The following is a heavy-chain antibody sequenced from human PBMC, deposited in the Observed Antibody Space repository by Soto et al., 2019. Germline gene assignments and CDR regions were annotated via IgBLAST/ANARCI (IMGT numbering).Heavy chain of an antibody. D-gene: IGHD1-26*01. CDR2: MYYSGST. CDR1: GASISNTDYS. J-gene: IGHJ5*02. Sequence: QLQLQESGPGLVKPSETLSLTCTVSGASISNTDYSWGWIRQPPGKGLEWIGTMYYSGSTYYNPSLKACVTISVDTSRKEVSLKLASVAAADTAVYYCARHSTPWEYYWFHPWGQGTLVTVSS. CDR3: ARHSTPWEYYWFHP. V-gene: IGHV4-39*01.